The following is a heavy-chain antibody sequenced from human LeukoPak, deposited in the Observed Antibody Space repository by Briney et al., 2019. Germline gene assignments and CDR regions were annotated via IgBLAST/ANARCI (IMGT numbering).Heavy chain of an antibody. CDR1: GGSISRYY. CDR3: ARRGGPCSGGSCYSV. Sequence: SETLSLTCTVSGGSISRYYWSRIRQPPGKGLEWIGYIYYSGSTNYNPSLKSRVTISVDTSKNQFSLKLSSVTAADTAVYYCARRGGPCSGGSCYSVWGQGTLVTVSS. J-gene: IGHJ4*02. V-gene: IGHV4-59*08. CDR2: IYYSGST. D-gene: IGHD2-15*01.